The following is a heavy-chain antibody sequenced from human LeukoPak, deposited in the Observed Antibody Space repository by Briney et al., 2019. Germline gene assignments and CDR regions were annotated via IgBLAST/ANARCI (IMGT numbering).Heavy chain of an antibody. V-gene: IGHV3-7*01. CDR1: GFTFSSYW. D-gene: IGHD6-19*01. Sequence: GGSLRLSCAASGFTFSSYWMSWVRQAPGKGLEWVANIRQDGSEKYYVDSVKGRFTISRDNAKNSLYLQMNSLRAEDTAVYYCARVQSPWYSSGWYRYLDYGGQGTLVTVSS. J-gene: IGHJ4*02. CDR3: ARVQSPWYSSGWYRYLDY. CDR2: IRQDGSEK.